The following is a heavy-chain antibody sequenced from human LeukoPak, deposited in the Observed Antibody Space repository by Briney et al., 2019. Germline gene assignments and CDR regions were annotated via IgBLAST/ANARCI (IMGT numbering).Heavy chain of an antibody. J-gene: IGHJ4*02. Sequence: GGSLRLSCAASGFTFSSSAMSWVRQAPGEGLEWVSSITASGGSTFYADSVKGRFTISRDNAKNTLYLQIHSLRAEDTALHYCAKRAPYYFDYWGQGTLVTVSS. CDR2: ITASGGST. CDR3: AKRAPYYFDY. CDR1: GFTFSSSA. V-gene: IGHV3-23*01.